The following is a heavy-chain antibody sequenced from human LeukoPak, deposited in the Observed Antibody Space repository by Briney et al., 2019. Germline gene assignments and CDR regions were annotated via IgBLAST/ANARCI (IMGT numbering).Heavy chain of an antibody. Sequence: ASVKVSCKASGYTFTSYGISWVRQAPGQGLEWMGWISAYNGNTNYAQKLQGRVTMTTDTSTSTAYMELRSLRSDDTAVYYCARDFGTTVVTQYYFDYWGQGTLVTVSS. CDR2: ISAYNGNT. D-gene: IGHD4-23*01. CDR1: GYTFTSYG. V-gene: IGHV1-18*01. CDR3: ARDFGTTVVTQYYFDY. J-gene: IGHJ4*02.